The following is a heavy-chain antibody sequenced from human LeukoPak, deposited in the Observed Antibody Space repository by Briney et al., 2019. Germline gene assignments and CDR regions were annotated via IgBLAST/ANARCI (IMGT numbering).Heavy chain of an antibody. CDR2: IYYSGST. CDR3: ARVRLFRAPDPYYYYYYGMDV. D-gene: IGHD2-21*01. V-gene: IGHV4-31*03. J-gene: IGHJ6*04. Sequence: SETLSLTCTVSGGSISSGGYYWSWIRQHPGKGLEWIGYIYYSGSTYYNPSLESRVTISVDTSKNQFSLKLSSVTAADTAVYYCARVRLFRAPDPYYYYYYGMDVWGKGTTVTVSS. CDR1: GGSISSGGYY.